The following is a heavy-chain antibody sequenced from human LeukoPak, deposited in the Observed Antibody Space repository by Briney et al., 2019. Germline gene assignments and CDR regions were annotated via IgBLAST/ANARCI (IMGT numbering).Heavy chain of an antibody. D-gene: IGHD3-10*01. Sequence: ASVKVSCKASGYTFTGYYMHWVRQAPGQGLEWMGWINPNSGGTNYAQKFQGRVTMTRDTSISTAYMELSRLRSDDTAVYYCASGVWFGELSNYYYYMDVWGKGTTVTISS. J-gene: IGHJ6*03. CDR2: INPNSGGT. V-gene: IGHV1-2*02. CDR3: ASGVWFGELSNYYYYMDV. CDR1: GYTFTGYY.